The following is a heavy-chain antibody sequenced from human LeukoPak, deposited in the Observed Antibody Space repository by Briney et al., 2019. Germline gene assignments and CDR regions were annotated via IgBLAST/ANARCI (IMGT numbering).Heavy chain of an antibody. V-gene: IGHV1-3*01. D-gene: IGHD3-10*01. CDR1: GYTFTNYA. CDR2: INGGNGNT. Sequence: GASVKVSYKASGYTFTNYALHWVRQAPGQGLEWMGWINGGNGNTKYSQNFQGRVTITRDTSASTAYMELSSLRSEDTALYYCARAYGSGTYSNCFDPWGQGTLVTVSS. CDR3: ARAYGSGTYSNCFDP. J-gene: IGHJ5*02.